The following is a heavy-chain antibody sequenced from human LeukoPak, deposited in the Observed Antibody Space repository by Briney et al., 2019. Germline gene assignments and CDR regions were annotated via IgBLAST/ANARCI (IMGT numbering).Heavy chain of an antibody. D-gene: IGHD2-8*01. Sequence: SLRLSCAASGFTFDDYAMHWVRQVPGKGLEWVSGISWNSLSIGYADSVKGRFTISRDNAKNSLYLHMNSLRAEDMALYYCAKDLYPFTGLHAFDIWGQGTMVTVSS. CDR1: GFTFDDYA. CDR3: AKDLYPFTGLHAFDI. J-gene: IGHJ3*02. V-gene: IGHV3-9*03. CDR2: ISWNSLSI.